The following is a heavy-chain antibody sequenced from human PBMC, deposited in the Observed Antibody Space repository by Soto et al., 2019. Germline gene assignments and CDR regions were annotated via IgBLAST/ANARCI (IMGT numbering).Heavy chain of an antibody. CDR2: INHSGST. V-gene: IGHV4-34*01. CDR3: ARGRSVIPLYYYYYYGMDV. CDR1: GGSFSGYY. J-gene: IGHJ6*02. D-gene: IGHD2-21*01. Sequence: QVQLQQWGAGLLKPSETLSLTCAVYGGSFSGYYWSWIRQPPGKGLEWIGEINHSGSTNYNPSLKSRVTISVDTSKNQFSLKLSSVTAADTAVYYCARGRSVIPLYYYYYYGMDVWGQGTTVTVSS.